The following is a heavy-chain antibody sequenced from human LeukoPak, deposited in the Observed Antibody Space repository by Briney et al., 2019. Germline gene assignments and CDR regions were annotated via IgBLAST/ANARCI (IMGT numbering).Heavy chain of an antibody. CDR1: GYTFTGYY. V-gene: IGHV1-2*06. CDR3: ARGGKSYYDSSGYYDRPPDY. J-gene: IGHJ4*02. D-gene: IGHD3-22*01. Sequence: ASVKVSCKASGYTFTGYYMHWVRQAPGQGLGWMGRINPDSGDTNYAQNFQGRVTMTWDTSISTAYMELSSLRSDDTAVYYCARGGKSYYDSSGYYDRPPDYWGQGTLVTVSS. CDR2: INPDSGDT.